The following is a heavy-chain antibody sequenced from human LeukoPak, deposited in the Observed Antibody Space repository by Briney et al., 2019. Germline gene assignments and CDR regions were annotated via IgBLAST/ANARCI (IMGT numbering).Heavy chain of an antibody. Sequence: SQTLSLTCAISGDRVSSNSAAWNWIRQSPSRGLEWLGRTYYRSKWYNGYAVSVKSRVTINPDTSKNQFSPQLNSVTPEDTAVYYCARVFSSAYDTSFDYWGQGTLVTVSS. V-gene: IGHV6-1*01. CDR1: GDRVSSNSAA. D-gene: IGHD5-12*01. CDR2: TYYRSKWYN. CDR3: ARVFSSAYDTSFDY. J-gene: IGHJ4*02.